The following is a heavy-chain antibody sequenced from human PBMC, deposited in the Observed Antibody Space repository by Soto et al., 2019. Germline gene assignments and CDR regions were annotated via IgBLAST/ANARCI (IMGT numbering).Heavy chain of an antibody. J-gene: IGHJ4*02. CDR1: GYTFTGYY. V-gene: IGHV1-2*04. CDR3: ARDAALDCSSTSCYVSPLDF. CDR2: INPNSGGT. Sequence: ASVKVSCKASGYTFTGYYMHWVRQAPGQGLEWMGWINPNSGGTNYAQKFQGWVTMTRDTSISTAYMELSRLRSDDTAVYYCARDAALDCSSTSCYVSPLDFWGQGTLVTVSS. D-gene: IGHD2-2*01.